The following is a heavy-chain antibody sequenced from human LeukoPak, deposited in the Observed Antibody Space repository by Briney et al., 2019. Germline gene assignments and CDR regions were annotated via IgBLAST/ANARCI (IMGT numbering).Heavy chain of an antibody. V-gene: IGHV3-21*01. CDR3: ARDSYQYCSSTSCPNDSRNYYYYGMDV. CDR2: ISSSSSYI. CDR1: GFTFSSYS. D-gene: IGHD2-2*01. J-gene: IGHJ6*04. Sequence: GGSLRLSCAASGFTFSSYSMNWVRQAPGKGLEWVSSISSSSSYIYYADSVKGRFTISRDNAKNSLYLQMNSLRAEDTAVYYCARDSYQYCSSTSCPNDSRNYYYYGMDVWGKGTTVTVSS.